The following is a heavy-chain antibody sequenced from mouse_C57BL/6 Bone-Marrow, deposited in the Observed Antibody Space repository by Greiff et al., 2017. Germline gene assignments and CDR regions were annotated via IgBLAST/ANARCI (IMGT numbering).Heavy chain of an antibody. CDR1: GFSFNTYA. CDR3: VRNDGLYFDV. Sequence: EVKLVESGGGLVQPKGSLKLSCAASGFSFNTYAMNWVRQAPGKGLEWVARIRSKSNNYATYYADSVKDRFTISRDDSESMLYLQMNNLKTEDTAMYYCVRNDGLYFDVWGTGTTVTVSS. J-gene: IGHJ1*03. CDR2: IRSKSNNYAT. D-gene: IGHD2-3*01. V-gene: IGHV10-1*01.